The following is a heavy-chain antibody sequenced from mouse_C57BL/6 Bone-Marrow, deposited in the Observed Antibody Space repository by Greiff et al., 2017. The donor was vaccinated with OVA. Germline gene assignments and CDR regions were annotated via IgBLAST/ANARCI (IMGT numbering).Heavy chain of an antibody. CDR2: ISSGGDYI. V-gene: IGHV5-9-1*02. D-gene: IGHD4-1*01. CDR3: TREFSWEPPGY. CDR1: GFTFSSYA. Sequence: EVKVVESGEGLVKPGGSLKLSCAASGFTFSSYAMSWVRQTPEKRLEWVAYISSGGDYIYYADTVKGRFTISRDNARNTLYLQMSSLKSEDTAMYYCTREFSWEPPGYWGQGTTLTVSS. J-gene: IGHJ2*01.